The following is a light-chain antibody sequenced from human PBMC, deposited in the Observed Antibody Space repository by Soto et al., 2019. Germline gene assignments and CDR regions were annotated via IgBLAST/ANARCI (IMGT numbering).Light chain of an antibody. CDR1: SSNIGAGYD. Sequence: VLPQPPSVSGAPGQRVTISCTRSSSNIGAGYDVHWYQQFPGTAPKLLIFGNSDRLSGVPDRFSGSKSGTSASLAITGLQAEDEADYFCQSYDSSLSTYVFGTGTKVTVL. CDR2: GNS. J-gene: IGLJ1*01. CDR3: QSYDSSLSTYV. V-gene: IGLV1-40*01.